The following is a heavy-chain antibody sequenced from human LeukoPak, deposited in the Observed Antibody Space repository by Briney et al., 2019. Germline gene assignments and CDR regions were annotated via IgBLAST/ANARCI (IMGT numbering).Heavy chain of an antibody. V-gene: IGHV3-11*01. CDR3: ARGRTFFGVVIGFSVYFDY. J-gene: IGHJ4*02. CDR1: GFTFSDYY. D-gene: IGHD3-3*01. CDR2: ISSSGSTI. Sequence: GGSLRLSCAASGFTFSDYYMCWIRQAPGKGLEWVSYISSSGSTIYYADSVKGRFTISRDNAKNSLYLQMNSLRAEDTAVYYCARGRTFFGVVIGFSVYFDYWGQGTLVTVSS.